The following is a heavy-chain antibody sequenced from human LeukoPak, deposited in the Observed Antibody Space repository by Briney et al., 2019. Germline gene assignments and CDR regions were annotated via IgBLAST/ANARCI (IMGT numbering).Heavy chain of an antibody. CDR2: IYYSGST. CDR3: ARDWANCSSTSCWFDP. J-gene: IGHJ5*02. Sequence: SETLSLTCSVSGDSISSSSYYWGWIRQPPGKGLEWIGSIYYSGSTYYNPSLKSRVTISVDTSKNQFSLKLSSVTAADTAVYYCARDWANCSSTSCWFDPWGQGTLVTVSS. V-gene: IGHV4-39*07. CDR1: GDSISSSSYY. D-gene: IGHD2-2*01.